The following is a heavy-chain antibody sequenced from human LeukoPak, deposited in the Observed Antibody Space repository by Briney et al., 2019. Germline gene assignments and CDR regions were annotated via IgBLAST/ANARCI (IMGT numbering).Heavy chain of an antibody. J-gene: IGHJ4*02. CDR3: ARDLPGYYYDSSGPIFDY. D-gene: IGHD3-22*01. CDR1: GGTFSSYA. Sequence: ASVKVSCKASGGTFSSYAISWVRQAPGQGLEWMGRIIPILGIANYAQKFQGRVTITADKSTSTAYMELSSLRPEDTAVYYCARDLPGYYYDSSGPIFDYWGQGTLVTVSS. V-gene: IGHV1-69*04. CDR2: IIPILGIA.